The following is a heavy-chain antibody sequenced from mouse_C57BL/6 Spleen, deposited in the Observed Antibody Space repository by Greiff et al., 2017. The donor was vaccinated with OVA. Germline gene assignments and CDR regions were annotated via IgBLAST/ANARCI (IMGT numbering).Heavy chain of an antibody. Sequence: VKLQQPGAELVMPGASVKLSCKASGYTFTSYWMHWVKQRPGQGLEWIGEIDPSDSYTNYNQKFKGKSTLTVDKSSSTAYMQLSSLTSEDSAVYYCARGDYYGSSPDYWGQGTTLTVSS. D-gene: IGHD1-1*01. CDR2: IDPSDSYT. V-gene: IGHV1-69*01. J-gene: IGHJ2*01. CDR3: ARGDYYGSSPDY. CDR1: GYTFTSYW.